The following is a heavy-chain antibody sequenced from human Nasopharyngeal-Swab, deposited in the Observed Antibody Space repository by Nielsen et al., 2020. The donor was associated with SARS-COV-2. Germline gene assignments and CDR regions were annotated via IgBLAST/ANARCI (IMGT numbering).Heavy chain of an antibody. CDR1: GFTFSTYA. CDR2: ISGSDYST. CDR3: ARDAIVVVPAATYYYYGMDV. Sequence: GESLKISCAASGFTFSTYAISWVRQAPGKGLEWVSVISGSDYSTHYADSVKGRFTISRDNAKNSLYLQMNSLRAEDTAVYYCARDAIVVVPAATYYYYGMDVWGQGTTVTVSS. J-gene: IGHJ6*02. D-gene: IGHD2-2*01. V-gene: IGHV3-23*01.